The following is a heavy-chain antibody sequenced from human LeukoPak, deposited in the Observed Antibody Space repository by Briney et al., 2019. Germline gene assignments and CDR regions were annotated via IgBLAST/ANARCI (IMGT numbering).Heavy chain of an antibody. CDR3: ARGQYHLLYWYFDL. CDR2: IYSSGST. D-gene: IGHD2-2*01. J-gene: IGHJ2*01. CDR1: GGPISNYF. Sequence: SETLSLICTVSGGPISNYFWSWIRQPAGKGLEWIGRIYSSGSTNYNPSLKSRVTMSVDTSKNQFSLKLSSVTAADTAVYYCARGQYHLLYWYFDLWGRGTLVTVSS. V-gene: IGHV4-4*07.